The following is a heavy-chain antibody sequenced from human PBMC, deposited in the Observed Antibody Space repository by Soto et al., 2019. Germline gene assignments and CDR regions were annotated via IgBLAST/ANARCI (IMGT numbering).Heavy chain of an antibody. Sequence: GGSLRLSCAASGFTFSSYWMSWVRQAPGKGLEWVANIKQDGSEKYYVDSVKGRFTISRDNAKNSLYLQMNSLRAEDTAVYYCARAATLRFLEWYPRYFDYWGQGTLVTVSS. D-gene: IGHD3-3*01. V-gene: IGHV3-7*05. CDR3: ARAATLRFLEWYPRYFDY. J-gene: IGHJ4*02. CDR2: IKQDGSEK. CDR1: GFTFSSYW.